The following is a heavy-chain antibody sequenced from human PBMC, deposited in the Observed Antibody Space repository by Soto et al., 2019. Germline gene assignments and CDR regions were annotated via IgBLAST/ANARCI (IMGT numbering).Heavy chain of an antibody. Sequence: QVQLVQSGAEVKKPGSSVKVSCKASGGTFSSYTFSWVRQAPGQGLEWMGGIVPLFGTTNDAKIFQGRVTISADETNTTVEQEASRPRTESPAIYFFSREGRVTSTRPRGAFDIWGQGTVITVSS. CDR3: SREGRVTSTRPRGAFDI. J-gene: IGHJ3*02. V-gene: IGHV1-69*01. CDR1: GGTFSSYT. D-gene: IGHD6-6*01. CDR2: IVPLFGTT.